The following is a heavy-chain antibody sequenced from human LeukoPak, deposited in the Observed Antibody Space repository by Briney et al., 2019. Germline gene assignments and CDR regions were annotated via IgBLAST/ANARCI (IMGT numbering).Heavy chain of an antibody. CDR1: VDSVSSNSAA. Sequence: SQTLSLTCAISVDSVSSNSAAWNSIRQSPSRGLEWLGRTYYRSKWYNDYAVSVKSRITINPHTSKNQFSLQLNSVTPEDTAVYYGARGVATGGKNWFDPWGQGTLVTVSS. D-gene: IGHD5-12*01. V-gene: IGHV6-1*01. CDR2: TYYRSKWYN. CDR3: ARGVATGGKNWFDP. J-gene: IGHJ5*02.